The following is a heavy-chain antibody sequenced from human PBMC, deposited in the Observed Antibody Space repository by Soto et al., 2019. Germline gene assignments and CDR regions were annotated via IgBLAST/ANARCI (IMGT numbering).Heavy chain of an antibody. CDR1: GGTFSSYT. Sequence: QVQLVQSGAEVQKPGSSVKVSCKASGGTFSSYTISWVRQAPGQGPEWMGRIIPILGIANYAQKFQGRVTITADKSTSTAYMELSSLRSEDTAVYYCAREVAVAGFTYYFDYWGQGTLVTVSS. J-gene: IGHJ4*02. V-gene: IGHV1-69*08. D-gene: IGHD6-19*01. CDR3: AREVAVAGFTYYFDY. CDR2: IIPILGIA.